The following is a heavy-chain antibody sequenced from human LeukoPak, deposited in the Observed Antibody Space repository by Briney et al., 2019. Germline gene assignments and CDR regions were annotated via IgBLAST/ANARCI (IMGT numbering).Heavy chain of an antibody. D-gene: IGHD4-11*01. J-gene: IGHJ4*02. Sequence: GASVKVSCKASGYTFTDYYMHWVQQAPGKGLEWMGRVDPEDGETIYAEKFQGRVTITADTSTDTAYMELSSLRSEDTAVYYCAIDFVTTVPTGGVDYWGQGTLVTVSS. CDR2: VDPEDGET. CDR1: GYTFTDYY. CDR3: AIDFVTTVPTGGVDY. V-gene: IGHV1-69-2*01.